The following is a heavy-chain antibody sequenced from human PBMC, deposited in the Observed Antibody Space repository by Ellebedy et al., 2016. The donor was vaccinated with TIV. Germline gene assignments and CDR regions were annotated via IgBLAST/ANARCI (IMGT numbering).Heavy chain of an antibody. V-gene: IGHV4-34*01. CDR3: ARHIGYFDWLLIYWYFDL. CDR1: GGSFSGYY. D-gene: IGHD3-9*01. J-gene: IGHJ2*01. Sequence: GSLRLXXAVYGGSFSGYYWSWIRQPPGKGLEWIGEINHSGSTNYNPSLKSRVTISVDTSKNQFSLKLSSVTAADTAVYYCARHIGYFDWLLIYWYFDLWGRGTLVTVSS. CDR2: INHSGST.